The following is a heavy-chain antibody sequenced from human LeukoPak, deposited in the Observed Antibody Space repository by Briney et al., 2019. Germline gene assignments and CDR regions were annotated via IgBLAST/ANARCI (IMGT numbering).Heavy chain of an antibody. CDR1: AASISNYY. D-gene: IGHD3-22*01. Sequence: SETLSLTCAVAAASISNYYWSWIRQAPGKGLEWIGYISTSGSTNYNPSLKSRVSISLDTSKNRFSLNLNFVTAADTAVYYCASPRSGYRYTFDYWGQEALVTVSS. CDR3: ASPRSGYRYTFDY. V-gene: IGHV4-4*09. CDR2: ISTSGST. J-gene: IGHJ4*02.